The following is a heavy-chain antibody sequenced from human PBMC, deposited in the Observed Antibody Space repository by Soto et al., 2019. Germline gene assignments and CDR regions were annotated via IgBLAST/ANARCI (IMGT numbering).Heavy chain of an antibody. CDR1: GDTFRNYA. V-gene: IGHV1-69*18. CDR3: ARDPGIAVVGRGTYFEH. CDR2: IIPLFST. Sequence: QVQLVQSGAEVKKPGSSVKVSCTASGDTFRNYAFTWVRQAPGQGLEWMGTIIPLFSTRYAQKLQGRVTMTEDESTSKVYMDLSSLKSDDTAVYYCARDPGIAVVGRGTYFEHWGQGTLVTVSS. J-gene: IGHJ4*02. D-gene: IGHD6-19*01.